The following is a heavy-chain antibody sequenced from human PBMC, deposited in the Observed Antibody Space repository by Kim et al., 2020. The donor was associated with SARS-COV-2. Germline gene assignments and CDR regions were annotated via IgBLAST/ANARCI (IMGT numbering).Heavy chain of an antibody. J-gene: IGHJ3*02. Sequence: AQKFQGRVTITADKSTSTAYMELSSLRSEDTAVYYCARGGYSYGFDAFDIWGQGTMVTVSS. D-gene: IGHD5-18*01. V-gene: IGHV1-69*04. CDR3: ARGGYSYGFDAFDI.